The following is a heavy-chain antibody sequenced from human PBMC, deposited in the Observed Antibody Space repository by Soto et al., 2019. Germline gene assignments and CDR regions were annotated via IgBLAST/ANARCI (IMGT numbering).Heavy chain of an antibody. CDR2: INHSGST. CDR1: GGSFSGYY. V-gene: IGHV4-34*01. D-gene: IGHD6-19*01. Sequence: SETLSLTCAVYGGSFSGYYWSWIRQPPGKGLEWIGEINHSGSTNYNPSLKSRVTISVDTAKNQFSLKLSSVTAADTAVYYCASGSSGWYTIDYWSQGTLVTVSS. CDR3: ASGSSGWYTIDY. J-gene: IGHJ4*02.